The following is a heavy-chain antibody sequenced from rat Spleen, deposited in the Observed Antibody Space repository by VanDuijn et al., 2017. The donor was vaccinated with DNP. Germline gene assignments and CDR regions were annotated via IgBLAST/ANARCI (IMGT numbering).Heavy chain of an antibody. V-gene: IGHV2-41*01. CDR2: IWNTGGT. CDR1: GFSLTRYN. D-gene: IGHD3-7*01. CDR3: NRNFLTDD. J-gene: IGHJ4*01. Sequence: QVQLKESGPSLVQPSQTLSLICTVAGFSLTRYNVHWVRQPPGKGLEWMGVIWNTGGTRYNSAFKSRLSISRDTSKSQVFLKMNSLQAEDTAIYFCNRNFLTDDWGQGTSDTVSS.